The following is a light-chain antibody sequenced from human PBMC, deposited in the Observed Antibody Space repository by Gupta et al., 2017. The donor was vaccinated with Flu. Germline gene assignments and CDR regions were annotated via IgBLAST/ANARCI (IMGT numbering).Light chain of an antibody. Sequence: VTISCSGGNSNIGINYVYWYQQLPGAAPNLLIYRSNQRRSGVPDRFSGSKSGTSASLAISGLRAEEEADYYCAAWDDSLSGVVFGGGTKLTVL. V-gene: IGLV1-47*01. CDR3: AAWDDSLSGVV. CDR2: RSN. J-gene: IGLJ2*01. CDR1: NSNIGINY.